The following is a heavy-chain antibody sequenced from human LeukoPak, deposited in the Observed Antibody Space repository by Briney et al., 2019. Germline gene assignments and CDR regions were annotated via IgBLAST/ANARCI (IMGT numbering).Heavy chain of an antibody. CDR1: GFTFSSYS. V-gene: IGHV3-21*01. CDR3: AREKVPAELDY. Sequence: GGSLRLSCAASGFTFSSYSMNWVRQAPGKGLEWVSSISSSSSYIYYADSVKSRFTISRDNAKNSRYLQMNSLRAEDTAVYYCAREKVPAELDYWGQGTLVTVSS. D-gene: IGHD2-2*01. CDR2: ISSSSSYI. J-gene: IGHJ4*02.